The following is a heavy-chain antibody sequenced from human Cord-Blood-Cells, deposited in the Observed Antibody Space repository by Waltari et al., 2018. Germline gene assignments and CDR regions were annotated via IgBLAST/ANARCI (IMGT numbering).Heavy chain of an antibody. CDR2: INQSGST. CDR3: ARATGGTFYYGMDV. Sequence: QVQLQQWGAGLLKPSETLSLTCAVYGGSFSGYYWSWIRQPPGKGLEWIGEINQSGSTNSNPSLKSRVTISVDTSKNQFSLKLSSVTAADTAVYYCARATGGTFYYGMDVWGQGTTVTVSS. J-gene: IGHJ6*02. D-gene: IGHD2-8*02. CDR1: GGSFSGYY. V-gene: IGHV4-34*01.